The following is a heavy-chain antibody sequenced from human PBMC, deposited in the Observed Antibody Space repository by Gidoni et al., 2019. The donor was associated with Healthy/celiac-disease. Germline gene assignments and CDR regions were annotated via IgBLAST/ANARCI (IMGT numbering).Heavy chain of an antibody. D-gene: IGHD6-13*01. Sequence: QLQLQESGPGLVKPSETLSLTCTVSGGSIRSSSYYWGWIRQPPGKGLEWIGSLYYSGSTYYNPSLNSLVTMSADTPKNQFSLKLSSVTAAGTAVYYCARVRYSSSWYFFDSWGQGTLVTVSS. CDR2: LYYSGST. CDR3: ARVRYSSSWYFFDS. CDR1: GGSIRSSSYY. J-gene: IGHJ4*02. V-gene: IGHV4-39*01.